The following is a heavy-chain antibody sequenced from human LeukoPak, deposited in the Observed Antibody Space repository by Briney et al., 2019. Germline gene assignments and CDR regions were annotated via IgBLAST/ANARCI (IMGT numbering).Heavy chain of an antibody. D-gene: IGHD4-17*01. J-gene: IGHJ5*02. CDR2: IIPIFGTA. CDR1: GGTFSSYA. Sequence: SVKVSCKASGGTFSSYAISWVRQAPGQGLEWMGGIIPIFGTANYAQKCQGRATITADESTSTAYIELSSLRSEDTAVYYCARDSDDYGDYFWFDPWGQGTLVTVSS. V-gene: IGHV1-69*01. CDR3: ARDSDDYGDYFWFDP.